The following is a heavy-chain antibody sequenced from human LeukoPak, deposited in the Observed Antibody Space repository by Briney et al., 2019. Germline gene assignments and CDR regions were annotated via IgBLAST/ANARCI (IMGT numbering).Heavy chain of an antibody. V-gene: IGHV1-69*05. CDR2: IIPIFGTA. CDR1: GGPFSSYA. J-gene: IGHJ3*02. CDR3: ARDQDAFDI. Sequence: SVKVSCKASGGPFSSYAISWVRPAPGQGLEWMGGIIPIFGTANYAQKFQGRVTITTDESTSTAYMELGSLRSEDTAVYYCARDQDAFDIWGQGTMVTVSS.